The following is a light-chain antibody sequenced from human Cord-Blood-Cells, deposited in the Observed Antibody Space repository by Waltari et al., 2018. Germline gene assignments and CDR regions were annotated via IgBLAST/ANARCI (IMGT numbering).Light chain of an antibody. CDR2: AAS. CDR1: QSISSY. V-gene: IGKV1-39*01. Sequence: DIQMTQSPYSLSASVGDRVTITCRASQSISSYLNCYQQKPGKAPKLLIYAASSLQSGVPSRFSGSGSGTDVTLTISSLQPEDFSTYYCQQSYSTLWTFGQGTKVEIK. J-gene: IGKJ1*01. CDR3: QQSYSTLWT.